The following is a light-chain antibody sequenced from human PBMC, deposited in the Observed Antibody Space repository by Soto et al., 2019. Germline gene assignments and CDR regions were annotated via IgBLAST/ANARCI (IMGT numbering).Light chain of an antibody. CDR1: QSISSW. CDR2: DAS. V-gene: IGKV1-5*01. J-gene: IGKJ2*01. CDR3: QQDDSYSPYS. Sequence: DIQMSQSPSTLSASVGDRVTITCRASQSISSWLAWYQQKPGKAPKLLIYDASSLQSGVPSRFSGSGSGTEFTLTISSLQPDDFATYYCQQDDSYSPYSFGQGTKPEI.